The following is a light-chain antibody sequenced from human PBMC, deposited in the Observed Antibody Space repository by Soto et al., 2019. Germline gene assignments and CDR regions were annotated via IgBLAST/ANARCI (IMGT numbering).Light chain of an antibody. CDR1: QSVSSN. V-gene: IGKV3-15*01. CDR2: GAS. Sequence: EMVMTQSPATLSVSPGERATLSCRASQSVSSNLAWYQQKPGQAPRLLIYGASNRATGIPGRFSGSGSGTEFTLTIRSLQSEDFAVYYCQQYNNWPRWTFGKGNKVDI. CDR3: QQYNNWPRWT. J-gene: IGKJ1*01.